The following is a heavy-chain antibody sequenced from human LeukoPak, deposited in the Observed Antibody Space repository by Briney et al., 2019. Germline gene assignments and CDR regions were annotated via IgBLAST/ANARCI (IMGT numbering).Heavy chain of an antibody. Sequence: PSETLSLTCTVSGGSISSYYWSWIRQPPGKGLEWIGYIYYSGSTNYNPSLKSRVTISVDTSKNQFSLNLSSVTAADTAVYYCARDPSAHFDYWGQGTLVTVSS. CDR2: IYYSGST. V-gene: IGHV4-59*01. CDR1: GGSISSYY. J-gene: IGHJ4*02. CDR3: ARDPSAHFDY.